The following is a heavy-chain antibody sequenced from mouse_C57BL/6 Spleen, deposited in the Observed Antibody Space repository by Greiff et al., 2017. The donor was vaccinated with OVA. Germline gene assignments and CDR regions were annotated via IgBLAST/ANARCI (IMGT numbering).Heavy chain of an antibody. CDR1: GFSLTSYG. D-gene: IGHD1-1*01. Sequence: VQRVESGPGLVAPSQSLSITCTVSGFSLTSYGVHWVRQPPGKGLEWLVVIWSDGSTTYNSALKSRLSISKDNSKSQVFLKMNSLQTDDTAMYYCARQKYGSSPYYYAMDYWGQGTSVTVSS. CDR3: ARQKYGSSPYYYAMDY. J-gene: IGHJ4*01. CDR2: IWSDGST. V-gene: IGHV2-6-1*01.